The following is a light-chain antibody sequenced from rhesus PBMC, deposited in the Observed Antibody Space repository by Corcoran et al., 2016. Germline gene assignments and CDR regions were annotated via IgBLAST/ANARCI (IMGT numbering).Light chain of an antibody. J-gene: IGKJ2*01. CDR3: QHYKNYPDS. V-gene: IGKV1-28*02. Sequence: DIQMTQSPSSLSASVGDTVTITYRASQDINRYVNWYQQKPGKAPKLLTYAATTLQGGVPSRFSGSGSGTEFTLTISSLQPEDFATYYCQHYKNYPDSFGQGTKVEIK. CDR2: AAT. CDR1: QDINRY.